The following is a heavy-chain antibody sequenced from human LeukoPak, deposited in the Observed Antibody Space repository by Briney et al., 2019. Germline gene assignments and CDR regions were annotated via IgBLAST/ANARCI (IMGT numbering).Heavy chain of an antibody. CDR3: ARGLGDY. J-gene: IGHJ4*02. V-gene: IGHV4-34*01. CDR1: GGSFSGYY. Sequence: SETLSLACAVYGGSFSGYYWSWIRQPPGKGLEWIGEINHSGSTNYNPSLKSRVTISVDTSKNQFSLKLSSVTAADTAVYYCARGLGDYWGQGTLVTVSS. CDR2: INHSGST.